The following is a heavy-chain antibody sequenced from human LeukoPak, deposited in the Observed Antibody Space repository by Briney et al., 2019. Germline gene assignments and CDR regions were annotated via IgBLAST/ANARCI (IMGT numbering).Heavy chain of an antibody. CDR1: GYTFTSYW. CDR2: INPNDGST. J-gene: IGHJ4*02. Sequence: GASVTVSFKASGYTFTSYWIQWVRQAPGQGLEWMGLINPNDGSTTYTHKFQGRVTMTRDTSTSTVYMDLSSLTSEDTAVYYCARAPRDSSTMLDYWGQGTLVTVSS. V-gene: IGHV1-46*01. D-gene: IGHD6-13*01. CDR3: ARAPRDSSTMLDY.